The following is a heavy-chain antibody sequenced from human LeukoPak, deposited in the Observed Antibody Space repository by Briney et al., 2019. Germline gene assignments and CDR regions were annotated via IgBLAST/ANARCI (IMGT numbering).Heavy chain of an antibody. D-gene: IGHD4-17*01. CDR1: GGSISSSNYY. V-gene: IGHV4-39*01. CDR3: ATSLAYGDYLGNFDY. Sequence: PSETLSLTCTVSGGSISSSNYYWGWIRQPPGKGLEWIGTIYYSGSTYFHPSLKSRVTISVDTSKSQFSLNLSSVTAADTAVYFCATSLAYGDYLGNFDYWGQGTLVTVSS. J-gene: IGHJ4*02. CDR2: IYYSGST.